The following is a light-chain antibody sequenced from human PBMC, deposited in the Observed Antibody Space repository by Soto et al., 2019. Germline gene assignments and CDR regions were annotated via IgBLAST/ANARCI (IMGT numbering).Light chain of an antibody. CDR3: CSYGGGYTPLV. V-gene: IGLV2-11*01. J-gene: IGLJ2*01. CDR2: DVS. CDR1: RSDVGAYNY. Sequence: QSALTQPRSVSGSPGQSVTISCTGSRSDVGAYNYVSWYQEHPGKAPKLMIYDVSKRPSGVPGRFSGSKSGNTASLTISGLQAEDDADYYCCSYGGGYTPLVFGGGTKLTVL.